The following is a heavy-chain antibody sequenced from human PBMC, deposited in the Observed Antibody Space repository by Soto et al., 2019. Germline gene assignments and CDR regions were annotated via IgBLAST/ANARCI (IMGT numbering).Heavy chain of an antibody. CDR3: TTGLSNGYYNFDY. D-gene: IGHD3-22*01. J-gene: IGHJ4*02. CDR2: IKRQADGGTT. V-gene: IGHV3-15*01. Sequence: EVQLVESGGGLLKPGDSLRLSCATSGFTFSDTYLSWVRQAPGKGLEWVGRIKRQADGGTTDYAAPVKDRFTISRDDSNNARYLQMNSLKTEDTALYYCTTGLSNGYYNFDYWGQGTLVTVSS. CDR1: GFTFSDTY.